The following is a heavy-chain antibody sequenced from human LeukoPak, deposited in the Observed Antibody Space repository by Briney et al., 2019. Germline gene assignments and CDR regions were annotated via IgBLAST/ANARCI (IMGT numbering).Heavy chain of an antibody. D-gene: IGHD3-9*01. J-gene: IGHJ4*02. CDR2: IYHSGTT. V-gene: IGHV4-30-2*06. CDR1: GGSISTVDYS. Sequence: SQTLSLTCAVSGGSISTVDYSWSWIRQSPGKGLEWIGYIYHSGTTYYNPSLKSRVTISVDRSKNQFSLKLSSVTAADTAVYYCARAGYTRYFDYWGQGTLVTVSS. CDR3: ARAGYTRYFDY.